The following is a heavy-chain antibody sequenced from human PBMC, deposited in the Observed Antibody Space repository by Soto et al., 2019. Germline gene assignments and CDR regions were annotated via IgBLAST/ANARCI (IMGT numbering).Heavy chain of an antibody. CDR3: ARRGYCCGACYHYYYYSGMVA. CDR1: GYTFTRYY. Sequence: ASVKVSCKASGYTFTRYYMHWVRQAPGQGLEWMGIINPSGGRTSYAQKFQGRVTMTRDTSTSTVYMELSSLRSEDTAVYYCARRGYCCGACYHYYYYSGMVAWGQGPMVTDSS. V-gene: IGHV1-46*01. CDR2: INPSGGRT. D-gene: IGHD2-21*02. J-gene: IGHJ6*02.